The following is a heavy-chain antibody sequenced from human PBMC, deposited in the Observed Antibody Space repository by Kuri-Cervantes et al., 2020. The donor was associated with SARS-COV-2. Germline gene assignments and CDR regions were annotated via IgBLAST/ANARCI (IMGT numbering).Heavy chain of an antibody. Sequence: ASVKVSCKASGYSLTNYDMIWVRQAPGQGLEWMGWIGTNNGNKVYAQKFQGRVTMTTDTSTNTASMELTSLRSDDTAVYYCARKGVVVPTPVDYYYAMDVWGQGNTVTVSS. D-gene: IGHD2-2*01. CDR1: GYSLTNYD. J-gene: IGHJ6*02. CDR3: ARKGVVVPTPVDYYYAMDV. V-gene: IGHV1-18*01. CDR2: IGTNNGNK.